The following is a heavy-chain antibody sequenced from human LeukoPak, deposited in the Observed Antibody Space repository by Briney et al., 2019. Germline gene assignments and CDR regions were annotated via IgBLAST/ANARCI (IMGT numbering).Heavy chain of an antibody. CDR1: GYTFSDYG. CDR3: ATGIAAAAHYYYYYMDV. Sequence: ASVKVSCKASGYTFSDYGISWVRQAPGQGLEWMGWISAYNGNTNYAQKFQGRVTMTTDTSTTTAYMELRSLRSGDTAVYYCATGIAAAAHYYYYYMDVWGKGTTVTVSS. J-gene: IGHJ6*03. D-gene: IGHD6-13*01. V-gene: IGHV1-18*01. CDR2: ISAYNGNT.